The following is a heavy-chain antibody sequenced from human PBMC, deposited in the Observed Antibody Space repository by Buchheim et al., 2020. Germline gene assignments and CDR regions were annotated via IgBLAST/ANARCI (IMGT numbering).Heavy chain of an antibody. Sequence: QVQLQESGPGLVKPSQTLSLTCTVSGGSINVYDYYWNWIRQAPGKGLEWIGYIYYSGGTHYNPSRKSRVTIEVDTAKNELSLELTSVTAADTALYFCARVRSSDNGDYVSFDSWGQGAL. D-gene: IGHD4-17*01. CDR2: IYYSGGT. V-gene: IGHV4-30-4*01. CDR1: GGSINVYDYY. CDR3: ARVRSSDNGDYVSFDS. J-gene: IGHJ4*02.